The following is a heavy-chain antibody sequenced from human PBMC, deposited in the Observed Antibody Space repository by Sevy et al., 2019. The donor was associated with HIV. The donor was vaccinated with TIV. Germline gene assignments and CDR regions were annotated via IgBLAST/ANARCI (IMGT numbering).Heavy chain of an antibody. D-gene: IGHD3-22*01. CDR3: TTAPYYYDSIRT. V-gene: IGHV3-15*01. CDR2: IKRKTDGGTT. J-gene: IGHJ5*02. CDR1: GFTFSNAW. Sequence: GGSLRRSCAASGFTFSNAWMSWVRQAPGKGLEWVGRIKRKTDGGTTDYVAPVKGRFTISRDDSKNTLYLQMNSLKTEDTAVYYCTTAPYYYDSIRTWGQGTLVTVSS.